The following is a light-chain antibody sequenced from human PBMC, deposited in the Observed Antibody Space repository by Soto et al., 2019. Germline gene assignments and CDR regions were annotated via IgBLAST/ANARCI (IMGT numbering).Light chain of an antibody. J-gene: IGKJ1*01. CDR2: GAS. V-gene: IGKV3-15*01. CDR3: QQYNNWPPWA. CDR1: QSVSNN. Sequence: EIVMTQSPATLSVSPGERATLSCRASQSVSNNLAWYQQKPGQAPRLLIYGASTRATDIPARFSGSGSGTEFTLTISSLQSEDFAVYYRQQYNNWPPWAFGQGTKVEIK.